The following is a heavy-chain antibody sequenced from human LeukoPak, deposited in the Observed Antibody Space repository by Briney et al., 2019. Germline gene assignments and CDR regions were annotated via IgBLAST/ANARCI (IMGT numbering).Heavy chain of an antibody. Sequence: GKSLTLSCVASGFNFDNYAMHWVRQPLGKGLEWVAVISHDERTKYYADSMKGRITISRDNSKNTVFLQMNNLRTEDTAVYFCARPSPPGDGYNPPDYWGQGTLVTVSP. J-gene: IGHJ4*02. V-gene: IGHV3-30*04. CDR2: ISHDERTK. CDR3: ARPSPPGDGYNPPDY. CDR1: GFNFDNYA. D-gene: IGHD5-24*01.